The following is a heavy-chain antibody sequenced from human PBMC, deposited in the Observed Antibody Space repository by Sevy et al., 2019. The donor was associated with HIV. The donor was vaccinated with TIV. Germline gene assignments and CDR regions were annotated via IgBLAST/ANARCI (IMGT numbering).Heavy chain of an antibody. CDR3: ARVGGSYYDDAFDI. D-gene: IGHD1-26*01. Sequence: SETLSLTCTVSGGSISSYYWSWIRQPPGKGLEWIGYIYYSGSTNYNPSLKSRVTISVDTSKNQFSLKLSSVTAADTAVYYCARVGGSYYDDAFDIWDQGTMVTVSS. CDR2: IYYSGST. J-gene: IGHJ3*02. V-gene: IGHV4-59*01. CDR1: GGSISSYY.